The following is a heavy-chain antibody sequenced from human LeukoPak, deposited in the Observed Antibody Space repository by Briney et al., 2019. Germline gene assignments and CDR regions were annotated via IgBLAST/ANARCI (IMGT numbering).Heavy chain of an antibody. CDR2: IIPILGIA. V-gene: IGHV1-69*04. Sequence: ASVNVSCKASGGTFSSYAISWVRQAPGQGLEWMGRIIPILGIANYAQKFQGRVTITADKSTSTAYMELSSLRSEDTAVYYCARKYYDSSGYPYYFDYWGQGTLVTVSS. CDR1: GGTFSSYA. CDR3: ARKYYDSSGYPYYFDY. D-gene: IGHD3-22*01. J-gene: IGHJ4*02.